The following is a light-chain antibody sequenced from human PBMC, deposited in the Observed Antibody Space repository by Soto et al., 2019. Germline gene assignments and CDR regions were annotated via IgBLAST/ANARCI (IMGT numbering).Light chain of an antibody. CDR1: KLGDKY. Sequence: SYELTQPPSVSVCPGQTASITCSGDKLGDKYACWYQQKPGQSPVLVIYQNNKRPSGIPERFSGSNSGNTATLTISGTQAMDEADYYCQAWDSSTVVFGGGTKLTVL. CDR2: QNN. CDR3: QAWDSSTVV. J-gene: IGLJ2*01. V-gene: IGLV3-1*01.